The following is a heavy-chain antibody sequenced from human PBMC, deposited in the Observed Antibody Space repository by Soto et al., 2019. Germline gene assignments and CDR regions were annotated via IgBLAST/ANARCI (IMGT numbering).Heavy chain of an antibody. CDR2: ISWDGGST. V-gene: IGHV3-43*01. D-gene: IGHD3-16*01. CDR1: GFTFDDYT. Sequence: EVQLVESGGVVVQPGGSLRLSCAASGFTFDDYTMHWVRQAPGKGLEWVSLISWDGGSTYYADSVKGRFTISRDNSKNSLYLQMNSLRTEDTALYYCAKDGYYVWGSSTGMEVWGQGTTVTVSS. J-gene: IGHJ6*02. CDR3: AKDGYYVWGSSTGMEV.